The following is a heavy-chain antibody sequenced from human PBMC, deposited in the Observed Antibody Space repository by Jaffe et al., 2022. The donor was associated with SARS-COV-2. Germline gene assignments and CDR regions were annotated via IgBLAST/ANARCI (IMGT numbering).Heavy chain of an antibody. CDR1: GGSISSYY. CDR2: IYYSGST. V-gene: IGHV4-59*01. J-gene: IGHJ6*02. Sequence: QVQLQESGPGLVKPSETLSLTCTVSGGSISSYYWSWIRQPPGKGLEWIGYIYYSGSTNYNPSLKSRVTISVDTSKNQFSLKLSSVTAADTAVYYCARGWAYPYYYYGMDVWGQGTTVTVSS. CDR3: ARGWAYPYYYYGMDV. D-gene: IGHD1-26*01.